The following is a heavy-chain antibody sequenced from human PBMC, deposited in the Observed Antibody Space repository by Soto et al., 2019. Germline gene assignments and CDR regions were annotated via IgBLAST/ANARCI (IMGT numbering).Heavy chain of an antibody. CDR2: IIPIFGTA. CDR1: GGSFSSYA. V-gene: IGHV1-69*13. Sequence: SVKVSCKASGGSFSSYAISWVRQAPGQGLEWMGGIIPIFGTANYAQKFQGRVTITADESTSTAYMELSSLRSEDTAVYYCARDPRRDGYNFYYYYGMDVWGQGTTVTVSS. J-gene: IGHJ6*02. D-gene: IGHD5-12*01. CDR3: ARDPRRDGYNFYYYYGMDV.